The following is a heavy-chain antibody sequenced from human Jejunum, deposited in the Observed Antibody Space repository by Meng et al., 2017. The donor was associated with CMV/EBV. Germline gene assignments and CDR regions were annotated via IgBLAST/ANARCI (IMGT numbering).Heavy chain of an antibody. CDR2: IYYSGPT. J-gene: IGHJ4*02. D-gene: IGHD6-25*01. V-gene: IGHV4-31*02. CDR3: ARGGTGYSSGQLAY. CDR1: GDSIGTAGYY. Sequence: SGDSIGTAGYYWSWIRQHPGKGLEWIGYIYYSGPTSSNPSLKSRVTMSVDTAENQFSLNVSSVTAADTAVYYCARGGTGYSSGQLAYWGQGTLVTVSS.